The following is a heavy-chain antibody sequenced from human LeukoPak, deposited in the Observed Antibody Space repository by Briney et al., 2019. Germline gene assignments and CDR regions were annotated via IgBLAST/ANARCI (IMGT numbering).Heavy chain of an antibody. V-gene: IGHV3-21*01. D-gene: IGHD6-13*01. Sequence: GGSLRLSCAASGFTFSTYSMNWVRQAPGKGLEWVSSISRSGRTIYYADSVKGRFTIFRDNAKNSLYLQMNSLRAEDTAMYYCARFETIAVATVDYWGQGTLVTVSS. CDR2: ISRSGRTI. CDR1: GFTFSTYS. J-gene: IGHJ4*02. CDR3: ARFETIAVATVDY.